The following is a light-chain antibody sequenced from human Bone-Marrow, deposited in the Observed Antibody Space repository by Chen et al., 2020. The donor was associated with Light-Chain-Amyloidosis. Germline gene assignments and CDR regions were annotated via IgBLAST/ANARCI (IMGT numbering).Light chain of an antibody. CDR1: QSLLDGDDGNTY. Sequence: DIVMTQTPLSLPVTPGEPASIDCRSSQSLLDGDDGNTYLDWYLQKPGQSPQVLIYSVSYRASGVPDRFSGSGSGTDFTLKISRVEAEDVGVYYCMQRTEFPYTFGGWTKVDIK. CDR2: SVS. J-gene: IGKJ4*01. CDR3: MQRTEFPYT. V-gene: IGKV2-40*01.